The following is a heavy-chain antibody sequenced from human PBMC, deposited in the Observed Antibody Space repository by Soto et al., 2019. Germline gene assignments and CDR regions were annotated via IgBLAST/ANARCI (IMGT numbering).Heavy chain of an antibody. CDR1: GFTFSSYS. CDR2: ISSSSSTI. D-gene: IGHD4-17*01. Sequence: EVQLVESGGGLVQPGGSLRLSCAASGFTFSSYSMNWVRQAPGKGLEWVSYISSSSSTIYYADSVKGRFTISRDNAKNTMYLQMNSLRAEDTGVYYCEREGGDLNWFDPWGQGTLFTVSS. J-gene: IGHJ5*02. CDR3: EREGGDLNWFDP. V-gene: IGHV3-48*01.